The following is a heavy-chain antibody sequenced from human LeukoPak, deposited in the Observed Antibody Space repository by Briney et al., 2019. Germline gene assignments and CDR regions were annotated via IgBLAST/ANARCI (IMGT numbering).Heavy chain of an antibody. V-gene: IGHV3-23*01. J-gene: IGHJ4*02. CDR3: AKGRGFFEGACFDY. Sequence: GGSLRLSCAASGFTFSSSAMSWVRQAPGKGLAWVSSITDSGDGEYYADSVKGRFTISRDNAKNSVYLQMNSLRAEDTALYYCAKGRGFFEGACFDYWGRGTLVTVSS. CDR1: GFTFSSSA. D-gene: IGHD3-3*01. CDR2: ITDSGDGE.